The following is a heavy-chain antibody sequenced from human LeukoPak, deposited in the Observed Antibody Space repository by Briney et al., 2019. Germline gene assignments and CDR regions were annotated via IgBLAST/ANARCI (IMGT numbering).Heavy chain of an antibody. CDR3: ARREVGATFYYYYYMDV. D-gene: IGHD1-26*01. CDR1: GYSISSGYY. CDR2: IYHSGST. Sequence: SETLSLTCTVSGYSISSGYYWGWIRQPPGKGREWIGSIYHSGSTYYNPSLKSRVTISVDTSKNQFSLKVNSVTAADTAVYFCARREVGATFYYYYYMDVWAKGTTVTISS. J-gene: IGHJ6*03. V-gene: IGHV4-38-2*02.